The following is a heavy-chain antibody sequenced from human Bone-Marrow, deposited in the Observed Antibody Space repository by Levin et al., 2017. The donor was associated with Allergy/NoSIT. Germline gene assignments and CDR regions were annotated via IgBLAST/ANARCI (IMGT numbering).Heavy chain of an antibody. CDR1: GFTFSTYG. D-gene: IGHD2-2*01. J-gene: IGHJ4*02. Sequence: PGGSLRLSCAASGFTFSTYGMSWVRQAPGKGLEWVSGIVGTGGSTYYSDSVKGRFTISRDNSKNMVYLQMDSLRVEDTAIYYCAKISALVAGDIYWGQGTLVTVS. CDR3: AKISALVAGDIY. CDR2: IVGTGGST. V-gene: IGHV3-23*01.